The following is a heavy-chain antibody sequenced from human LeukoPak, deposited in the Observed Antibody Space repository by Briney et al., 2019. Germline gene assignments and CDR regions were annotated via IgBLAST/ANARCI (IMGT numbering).Heavy chain of an antibody. CDR3: ARGALDVLTGYYTLDRFDY. Sequence: ASVTVSCKASGYTFTSYGISWVRQAHGQGLEWMGWISAYNGNTNYAQKLQGRVTMTTDTSTSTAYMELRSLRSDDTAVYYCARGALDVLTGYYTLDRFDYWGQGTLVTVSS. V-gene: IGHV1-18*01. CDR1: GYTFTSYG. CDR2: ISAYNGNT. D-gene: IGHD3-9*01. J-gene: IGHJ4*02.